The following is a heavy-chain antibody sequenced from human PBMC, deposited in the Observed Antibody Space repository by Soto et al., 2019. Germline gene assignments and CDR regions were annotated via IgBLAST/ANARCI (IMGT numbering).Heavy chain of an antibody. CDR1: GFTFSSYG. CDR2: ISYDGSNK. Sequence: PGGSLRLSCAASGFTFSSYGMHCVRQAPGKGMEWVAVISYDGSNKYYADSVKGRFTISRDNSKNTLYLQMNSLRAEDTAVYYCAIDFSPLGGSPLDWFDFRGQGSLVTVSS. CDR3: AIDFSPLGGSPLDWFDF. V-gene: IGHV3-30*03. J-gene: IGHJ5*01. D-gene: IGHD6-25*01.